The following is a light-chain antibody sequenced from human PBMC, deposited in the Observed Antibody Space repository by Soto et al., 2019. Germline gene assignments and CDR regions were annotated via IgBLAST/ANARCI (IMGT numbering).Light chain of an antibody. CDR2: SNN. J-gene: IGLJ2*01. V-gene: IGLV1-47*02. CDR3: ASWDDRLGAVI. Sequence: QSALTQPPSASGTPGQRVFISCSGSSSNIGGTNYAYWYQQLPGAAPKLLMHSNNLRPSGVPERISGSKSGTSASLAISGLRSEDEAVYYCASWDDRLGAVIFGGGTKVPS. CDR1: SSNIGGTNY.